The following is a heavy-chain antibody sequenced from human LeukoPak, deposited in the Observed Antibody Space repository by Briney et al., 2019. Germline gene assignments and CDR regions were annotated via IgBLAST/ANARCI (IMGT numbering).Heavy chain of an antibody. Sequence: GSLRLSCAASGFTFDDYTMDWVRQAPGKGLEWVSLIRWDGGSTYYADSVKGRFTISRDKSMGTLYLQMNSLRAEDTAVYYCAKGGAYCGGDCYAYYYYYMDVWGKGTTVTISS. J-gene: IGHJ6*03. CDR1: GFTFDDYT. CDR3: AKGGAYCGGDCYAYYYYYMDV. V-gene: IGHV3-43*01. CDR2: IRWDGGST. D-gene: IGHD2-21*02.